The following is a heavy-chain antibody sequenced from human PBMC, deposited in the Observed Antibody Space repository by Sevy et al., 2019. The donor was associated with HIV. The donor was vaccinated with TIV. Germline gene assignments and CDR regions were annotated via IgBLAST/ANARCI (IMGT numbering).Heavy chain of an antibody. CDR3: ARGPRLSDIVVVPAAAIDY. CDR2: MNPNSGNT. V-gene: IGHV1-8*01. Sequence: ASVKVSCKASGYTFTSYDINWVRQATGQGLEWMGWMNPNSGNTGYAQKFQGRVTMTRNTSISTAYMELSSLRSEDTAVYYCARGPRLSDIVVVPAAAIDYSGQGTMVTVSS. J-gene: IGHJ4*02. CDR1: GYTFTSYD. D-gene: IGHD2-2*01.